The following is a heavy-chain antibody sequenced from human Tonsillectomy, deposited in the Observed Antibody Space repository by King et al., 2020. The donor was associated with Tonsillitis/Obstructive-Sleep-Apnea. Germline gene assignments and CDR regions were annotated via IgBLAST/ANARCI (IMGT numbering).Heavy chain of an antibody. J-gene: IGHJ4*02. V-gene: IGHV1-18*01. CDR2: ISAYNDNT. CDR3: AMLEYVIRGFSKGLVY. Sequence: VQLVESGAEVKKPGASVKVSCKASGYTFTSYGISWVRQAPGQGLEWMGWISAYNDNTNYAQKFQGRVTMTTDTSTSTAYMELRSLRSDDTAVYYCAMLEYVIRGFSKGLVYWGAGTLCT. CDR1: GYTFTSYG. D-gene: IGHD2-8*01.